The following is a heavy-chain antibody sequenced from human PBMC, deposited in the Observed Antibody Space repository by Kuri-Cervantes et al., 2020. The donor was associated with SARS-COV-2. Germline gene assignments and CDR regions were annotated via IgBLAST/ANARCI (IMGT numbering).Heavy chain of an antibody. Sequence: GESLKISCAASGFTFSSYWMHWVRQAPGKGLVWVSAISGSGGSTYYADSVKGRFTISRDNSKNTLYLQMNSLRAEDTAVYYCAKEIRATTRFDAFDIWGQGAMVTVSS. V-gene: IGHV3-23*01. D-gene: IGHD1-26*01. CDR2: ISGSGGST. J-gene: IGHJ3*02. CDR3: AKEIRATTRFDAFDI. CDR1: GFTFSSYW.